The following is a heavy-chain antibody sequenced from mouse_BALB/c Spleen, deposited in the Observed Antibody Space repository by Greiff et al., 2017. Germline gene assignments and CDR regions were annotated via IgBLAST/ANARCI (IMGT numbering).Heavy chain of an antibody. CDR3: NAPNYYGTPYYFDY. J-gene: IGHJ2*01. CDR2: IDPENGDT. V-gene: IGHV14-4*02. D-gene: IGHD1-1*01. CDR1: GFNIKDYY. Sequence: VQLKQSGAELVRSGASVKLSCTASGFNIKDYYMHWVKQRPEQGLEWIGWIDPENGDTEYAPKFQGKATMTADTSSNTAYLQLSSLTSEDTAVYYCNAPNYYGTPYYFDYWGQGTTLTVSS.